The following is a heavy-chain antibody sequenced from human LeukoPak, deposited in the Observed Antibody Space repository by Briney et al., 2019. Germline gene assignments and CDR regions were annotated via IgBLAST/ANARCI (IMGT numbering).Heavy chain of an antibody. CDR3: ARCAVNYDFWSGYYQAWTYYFDY. J-gene: IGHJ4*02. V-gene: IGHV5-51*01. CDR1: GYSFTSYW. Sequence: GESLKISCKGSGYSFTSYWIGWVRQMPGKGLEWMGIIYPGDSDTRYSPSFQGRVTISADKSISTAYLQWSSLKASDTAMHYCARCAVNYDFWSGYYQAWTYYFDYWGQGTLVTVSS. D-gene: IGHD3-3*01. CDR2: IYPGDSDT.